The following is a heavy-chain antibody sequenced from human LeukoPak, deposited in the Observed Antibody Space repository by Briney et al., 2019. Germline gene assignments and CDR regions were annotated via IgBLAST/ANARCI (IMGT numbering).Heavy chain of an antibody. CDR2: INPNSGGT. V-gene: IGHV1-2*02. D-gene: IGHD3-9*01. J-gene: IGHJ4*02. Sequence: ASVKVSCKASGYTFTNYYIHWVRQAPGQGLEWMGWINPNSGGTNYAQKFQGRVTMTRDTSISTAYMELSRLTSDDTAVYYCAKDRYFDWLLLGWGQGTLVTVSS. CDR1: GYTFTNYY. CDR3: AKDRYFDWLLLG.